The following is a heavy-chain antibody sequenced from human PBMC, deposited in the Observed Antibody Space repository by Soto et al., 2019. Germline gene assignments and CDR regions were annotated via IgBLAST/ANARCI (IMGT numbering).Heavy chain of an antibody. Sequence: EVLLVESGGGLVQPGRSLRLSCTASGFIFGDYAVIWFRQAPGKGLEWVSFIRSKAYGGTTEDAASVKGRFTSSRDDSNSIAYLKMNSLKTEDTAVYYCTARYSNSWLCWGQGTLVTVSS. CDR1: GFIFGDYA. D-gene: IGHD6-13*01. CDR2: IRSKAYGGTT. CDR3: TARYSNSWLC. V-gene: IGHV3-49*03. J-gene: IGHJ4*02.